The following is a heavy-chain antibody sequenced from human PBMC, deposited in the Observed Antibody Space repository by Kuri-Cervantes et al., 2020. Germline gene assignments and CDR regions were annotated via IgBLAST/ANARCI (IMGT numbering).Heavy chain of an antibody. V-gene: IGHV3-53*01. CDR2: IYSGGST. Sequence: ETLSLTCAASGFTVSSNYMSWVRQAPGKGLEWVSVIYSGGSTYYADSVKGRFTISRDNSKNTLYLQMNSLRAEDTAVYYCAKDHLYGSDLYWGQGTLVTVSS. J-gene: IGHJ4*02. CDR1: GFTVSSNY. CDR3: AKDHLYGSDLY. D-gene: IGHD3-10*01.